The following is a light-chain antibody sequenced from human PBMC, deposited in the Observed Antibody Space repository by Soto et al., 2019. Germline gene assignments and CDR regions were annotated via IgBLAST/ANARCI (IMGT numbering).Light chain of an antibody. Sequence: QAVVTQEPSLTVSPGGTVTLTCGSSTGAVTSGYYPNWFQQKPGQAPRIMIYSTSNKHSWTPARFSGSLLGGKAALTLSGVQPEDEAEYYCLLYYGGTWAFGGGTKVTVL. J-gene: IGLJ3*02. CDR3: LLYYGGTWA. CDR1: TGAVTSGYY. V-gene: IGLV7-43*01. CDR2: STS.